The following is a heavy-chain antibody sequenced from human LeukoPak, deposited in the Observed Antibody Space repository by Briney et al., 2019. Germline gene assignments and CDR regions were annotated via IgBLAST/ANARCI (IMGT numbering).Heavy chain of an antibody. CDR2: IYSGGST. J-gene: IGHJ4*02. CDR1: GFTVSSNY. V-gene: IGHV3-53*01. D-gene: IGHD3-22*01. Sequence: GGSLRLSCAASGFTVSSNYMSWVRQAPGKGLEWVSVIYSGGSTYYADSVKGRFTISRDNSKNTLYLQMNSLRAEDTAVYYCARPRLPKYYDSSGYYFDYWGQGTLVTVSS. CDR3: ARPRLPKYYDSSGYYFDY.